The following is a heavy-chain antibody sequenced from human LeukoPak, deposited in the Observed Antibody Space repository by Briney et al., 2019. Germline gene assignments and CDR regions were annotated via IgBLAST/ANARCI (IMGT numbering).Heavy chain of an antibody. CDR3: ARSIQLWEPFDY. Sequence: GGSLRLSCATSGFIFSSYGMSWVRQPRGKGLEWVSVIYTGGSTYYADSVKGRFTISRDNSKNTLYLQMNSLRAEDTAVYYCARSIQLWEPFDYWGQGTLVTVSS. D-gene: IGHD5-18*01. CDR2: IYTGGST. V-gene: IGHV3-53*01. CDR1: GFIFSSYG. J-gene: IGHJ4*02.